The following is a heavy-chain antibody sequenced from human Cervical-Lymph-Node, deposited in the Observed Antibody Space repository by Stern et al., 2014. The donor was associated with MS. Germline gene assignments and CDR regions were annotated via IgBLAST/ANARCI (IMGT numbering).Heavy chain of an antibody. Sequence: EVQLLQSGGGLVKPGGSLRLSCAASGFIFSKAWMTWVRQAPGKGLEWVGLIKPKTDGGTTNYSTPVQGRFTISRDDSKNILFLHMNSLKTEDTAVYYCTTDEVANFAHWGQGTLVTVSS. CDR3: TTDEVANFAH. J-gene: IGHJ5*02. V-gene: IGHV3-15*01. CDR1: GFIFSKAW. CDR2: IKPKTDGGTT.